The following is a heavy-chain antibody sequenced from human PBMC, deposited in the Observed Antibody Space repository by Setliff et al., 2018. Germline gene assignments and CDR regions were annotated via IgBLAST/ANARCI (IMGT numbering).Heavy chain of an antibody. CDR1: GGSISSSSYY. Sequence: PSETLSLTCTVSGGSISSSSYYWGWIRQPPGKGLEWIGSIYYSGSTYYNPSRKSRVTISVDKSKNQFSLKLSSVTAADTAVYYCARNWHWGFDPWGRGALVTVSS. J-gene: IGHJ5*02. V-gene: IGHV4-39*07. CDR2: IYYSGST. CDR3: ARNWHWGFDP. D-gene: IGHD1-7*01.